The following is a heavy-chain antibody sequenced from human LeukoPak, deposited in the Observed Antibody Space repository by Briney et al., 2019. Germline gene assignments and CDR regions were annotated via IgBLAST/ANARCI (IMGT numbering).Heavy chain of an antibody. CDR1: GFTFSRYC. D-gene: IGHD2-2*01. CDR2: INQDGSEK. J-gene: IGHJ4*02. Sequence: GGSLRLSCAASGFTFSRYCISWVRQAPGKGREGVANINQDGSEKYYVDSVKGRFTMARDSAKNSVYLQMNSLRAEDTAVYYCARAKYQLLWESAFDYGGQGTLVTVS. CDR3: ARAKYQLLWESAFDY. V-gene: IGHV3-7*04.